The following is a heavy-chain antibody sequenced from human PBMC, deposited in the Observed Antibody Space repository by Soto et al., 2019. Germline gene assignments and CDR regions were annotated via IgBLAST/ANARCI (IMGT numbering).Heavy chain of an antibody. CDR3: AKDYRGYYDFWSGYYPYYYYYGMDV. D-gene: IGHD3-3*01. CDR2: ISYDVSNK. V-gene: IGHV3-30*18. CDR1: GFTFSSYG. Sequence: HPGGSLRLSCAASGFTFSSYGMHWVRQAPGKGLEWVAVISYDVSNKYYADSVKGRFTISRDNSKNTLYLQMNSLRAEDTAVYYCAKDYRGYYDFWSGYYPYYYYYGMDVWGQGTRVTFSS. J-gene: IGHJ6*02.